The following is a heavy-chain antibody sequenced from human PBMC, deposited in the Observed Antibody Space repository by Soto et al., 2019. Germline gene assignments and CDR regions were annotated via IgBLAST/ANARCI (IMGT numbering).Heavy chain of an antibody. CDR2: IYSGGST. CDR1: GFTVSSNY. Sequence: GGSLRLSCAASGFTVSSNYMSWVRQAPGKGLEWVSVIYSGGSTYYADSVKGRFTISRDNSKNTLYLQMNSLRAEDTAVYYCARGARRGDLYYYYYGMDVWGQGTTVTVSS. J-gene: IGHJ6*02. V-gene: IGHV3-53*01. D-gene: IGHD2-21*02. CDR3: ARGARRGDLYYYYYGMDV.